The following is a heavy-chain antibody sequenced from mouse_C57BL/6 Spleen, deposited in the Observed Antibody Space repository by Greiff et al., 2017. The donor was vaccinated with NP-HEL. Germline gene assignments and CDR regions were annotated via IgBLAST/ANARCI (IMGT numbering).Heavy chain of an antibody. J-gene: IGHJ2*01. D-gene: IGHD1-1*01. CDR2: INPSNGGT. V-gene: IGHV1-53*01. CDR3: ARFRYYGSSPHYFDY. CDR1: GYTFTSYW. Sequence: QVQLQQPGTELVKPGASVKLSCKASGYTFTSYWMHWVKQRPGQGLEWIGNINPSNGGTNYNEKFKSKATLTVDKSSSTAYMQLSSLTSEDSAVYDCARFRYYGSSPHYFDYWGQGTTLTVSS.